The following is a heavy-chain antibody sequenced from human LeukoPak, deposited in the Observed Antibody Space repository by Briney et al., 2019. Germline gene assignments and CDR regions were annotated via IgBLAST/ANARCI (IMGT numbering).Heavy chain of an antibody. CDR2: IYYSGST. CDR3: ARQGLSQVEY. CDR1: GGSISSSSYY. V-gene: IGHV4-39*01. Sequence: PSETLSLTCTVSGGSISSSSYYWGWIRQPPGKGLEWIGSIYYSGSTYYNPSLKSRVTISVDTSKNQFSLKLSSVTAADTAVYYCARQGLSQVEYWGQGTLVTVSS. J-gene: IGHJ4*02.